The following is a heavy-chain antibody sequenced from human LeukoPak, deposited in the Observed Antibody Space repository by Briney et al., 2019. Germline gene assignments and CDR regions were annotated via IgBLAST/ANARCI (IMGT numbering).Heavy chain of an antibody. V-gene: IGHV4-59*01. Sequence: SETLSLTCTVSGGSISSYYWSWIRQPPGKGLEWIGYIYYSGSTNYNPSLKSRVTISVDTSKNQFSLKLSSVTAADTAVYYCARDGAAADYYYGMDVWGQGTTVTVSS. CDR1: GGSISSYY. D-gene: IGHD6-13*01. J-gene: IGHJ6*02. CDR3: ARDGAAADYYYGMDV. CDR2: IYYSGST.